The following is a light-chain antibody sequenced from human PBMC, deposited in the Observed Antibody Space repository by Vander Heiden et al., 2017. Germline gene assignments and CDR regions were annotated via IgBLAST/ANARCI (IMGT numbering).Light chain of an antibody. Sequence: QSALPQPPSASRPPGPSVTISCPRASSDVGTYNSVSWYQHHPGKAPKLMIYEVSQRPSGVPDRFSGSKSGNTASLTVSGLQPEDEADYYCSAYAGSNTYVFGTGTKVTVL. CDR2: EVS. J-gene: IGLJ1*01. CDR1: SSDVGTYNS. CDR3: SAYAGSNTYV. V-gene: IGLV2-8*01.